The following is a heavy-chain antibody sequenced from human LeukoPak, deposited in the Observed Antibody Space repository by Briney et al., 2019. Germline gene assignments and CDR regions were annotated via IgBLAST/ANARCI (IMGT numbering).Heavy chain of an antibody. CDR2: IIPMFGTT. Sequence: SVKVSCKASGGTFRNYAISWVRQAPGQGLEWMGRIIPMFGTTNYAQKFQGRVTITTDESTSTAYMEVSSLRIEDTAVYYCASVTVTTWAPDGHMDVWGKGTTVTVSS. D-gene: IGHD4-11*01. J-gene: IGHJ6*03. CDR1: GGTFRNYA. CDR3: ASVTVTTWAPDGHMDV. V-gene: IGHV1-69*05.